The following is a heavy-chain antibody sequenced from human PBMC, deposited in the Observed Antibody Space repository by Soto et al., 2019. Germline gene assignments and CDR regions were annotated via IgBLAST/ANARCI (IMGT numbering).Heavy chain of an antibody. CDR3: AHRRAYCGGDCCGYFDY. CDR2: IYWDDDK. D-gene: IGHD2-21*02. V-gene: IGHV2-5*02. J-gene: IGHJ4*02. Sequence: QITLKESGPTLVKPTQTLTLTCTFSGFSLSTSGVGVGWIRQPPGKALEWLALIYWDDDKRYSPSLKSRLTITKXISXNXAVLTMPNMDPVDTATYYCAHRRAYCGGDCCGYFDYWGQGTLVTVSS. CDR1: GFSLSTSGVG.